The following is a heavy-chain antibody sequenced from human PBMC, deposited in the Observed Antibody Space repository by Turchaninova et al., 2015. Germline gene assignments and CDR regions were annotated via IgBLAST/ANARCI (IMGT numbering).Heavy chain of an antibody. Sequence: LTCSVSGGSISAYYWSWIRQPPGKGLEWIGHIFHSGRTDYNPSLKSRVTISVDKSKNQFSLRLTSVTAADTAVYYCATNRVGNYFGSGSYYSFGPWGQGTLVTVSS. CDR2: IFHSGRT. CDR3: ATNRVGNYFGSGSYYSFGP. CDR1: GGSISAYY. D-gene: IGHD3-10*01. J-gene: IGHJ5*02. V-gene: IGHV4-59*01.